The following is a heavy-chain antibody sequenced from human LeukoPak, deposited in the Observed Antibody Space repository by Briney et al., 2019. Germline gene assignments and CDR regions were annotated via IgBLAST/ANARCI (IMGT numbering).Heavy chain of an antibody. CDR2: ILHSGST. J-gene: IGHJ4*02. D-gene: IGHD3-22*01. CDR3: ARRNYYDDAGYFEY. CDR1: GGSISTSNW. V-gene: IGHV4-4*02. Sequence: PSETLSLTCAVSGGSISTSNWWSWVRQPPGRGLEWIGEILHSGSTNYNPSLQSRVTMSVDKSKRQFSLKLSSVTAADTAVYYCARRNYYDDAGYFEYWGQGSLVTVSS.